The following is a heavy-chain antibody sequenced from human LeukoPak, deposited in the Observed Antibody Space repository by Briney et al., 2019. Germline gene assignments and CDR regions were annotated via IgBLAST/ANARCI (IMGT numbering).Heavy chain of an antibody. D-gene: IGHD1-14*01. Sequence: GGSLRLSCAASGFTFSSYSMNWVRQAPGKGLEWVSSISSSSNYIYYADSVKGRFTISRDNTKNSLYLQMNSLRAEDTAVYYCARGTTGFDYWGQGTLVTVSS. V-gene: IGHV3-21*01. CDR2: ISSSSNYI. CDR3: ARGTTGFDY. CDR1: GFTFSSYS. J-gene: IGHJ4*02.